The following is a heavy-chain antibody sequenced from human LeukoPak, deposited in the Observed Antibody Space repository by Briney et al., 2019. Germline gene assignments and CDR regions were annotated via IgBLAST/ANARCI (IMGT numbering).Heavy chain of an antibody. V-gene: IGHV3-30*02. CDR3: AKDGDCGGDCLDAFDI. D-gene: IGHD2-21*02. Sequence: GGSLRLSCAASGFTFSSYGMHWVRQAPGKGLEWVAFIRYDGSNKYYADSVKGRFTISRDNSKNTLYLQMNSLRAEDTAVYYCAKDGDCGGDCLDAFDIWGQGTMVTVSS. CDR1: GFTFSSYG. J-gene: IGHJ3*02. CDR2: IRYDGSNK.